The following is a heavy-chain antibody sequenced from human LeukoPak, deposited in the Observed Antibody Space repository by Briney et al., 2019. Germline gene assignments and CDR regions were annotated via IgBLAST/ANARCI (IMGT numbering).Heavy chain of an antibody. CDR3: AKEDTAISSYGLDV. CDR2: ISYDGSNK. J-gene: IGHJ6*02. V-gene: IGHV3-30*18. D-gene: IGHD5-18*01. Sequence: GGSLRLSCAASGFTFSNYGMHWVRQAPGKGLEWVAVISYDGSNKYFSDSVKGRFTISRDNSKSTLYLQMNSLRAEDTALYYCAKEDTAISSYGLDVWGQGTTVTVSS. CDR1: GFTFSNYG.